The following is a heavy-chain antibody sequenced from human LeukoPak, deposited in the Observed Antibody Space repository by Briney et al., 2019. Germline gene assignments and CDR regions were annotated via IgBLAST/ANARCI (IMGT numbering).Heavy chain of an antibody. CDR2: IDSDGSGT. D-gene: IGHD1/OR15-1a*01. CDR3: STVEHF. CDR1: GFSFSNFW. V-gene: IGHV3-74*01. Sequence: GGSLRLSCAASGFSFSNFWMHWVRRVPGKGLVWVSRIDSDGSGTSYADSVKGRFTISRDDVKNMLYLQMNSLRVEDTGLYYCSTVEHFWGQGTLVTVSS. J-gene: IGHJ4*02.